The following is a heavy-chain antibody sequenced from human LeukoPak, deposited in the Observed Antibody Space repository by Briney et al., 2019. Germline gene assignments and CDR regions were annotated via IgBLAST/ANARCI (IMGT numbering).Heavy chain of an antibody. D-gene: IGHD3-22*01. V-gene: IGHV4-4*07. J-gene: IGHJ4*02. CDR2: IYASGST. CDR1: GGSISSYY. Sequence: SENLSLTCTVSGGSISSYYWSWIRQPAGKGLEWIGRIYASGSTKYNPSLKSRVTMSVDTSKNQFSLKLSSVTAADTAVYYCARAISNDDNSGYYYWGQGTLVTVSS. CDR3: ARAISNDDNSGYYY.